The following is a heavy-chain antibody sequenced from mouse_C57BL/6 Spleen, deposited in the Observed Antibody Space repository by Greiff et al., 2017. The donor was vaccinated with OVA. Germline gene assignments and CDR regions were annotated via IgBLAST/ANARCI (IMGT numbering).Heavy chain of an antibody. V-gene: IGHV2-9*01. J-gene: IGHJ3*01. CDR1: GFSLTSYG. CDR2: IWGGGST. D-gene: IGHD2-13*01. Sequence: VQLQESGPGLVAPSQSLSITCTVSGFSLTSYGVDWVRQPPGKGLEWLGVIWGGGSTNYTSALMSRLSISKDNSKSQVFLKMNSLQTDDTAMDYCAKRGEYGAWFAYWGQGTLVTVSA. CDR3: AKRGEYGAWFAY.